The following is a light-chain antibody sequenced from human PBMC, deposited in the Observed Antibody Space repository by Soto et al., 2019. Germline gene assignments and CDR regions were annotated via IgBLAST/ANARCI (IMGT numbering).Light chain of an antibody. CDR1: QSVITNY. CDR2: GAS. J-gene: IGKJ1*01. V-gene: IGKV3-20*01. Sequence: EIVITQSPCTLSLSPGERATLSCRASQSVITNYIAWYQQNPGQAPRLLIYGASNRATGIPDRFSGSGSGTDFTLTISRLEPEDFAVYYCQQYGSSGTFGQGTKVDIK. CDR3: QQYGSSGT.